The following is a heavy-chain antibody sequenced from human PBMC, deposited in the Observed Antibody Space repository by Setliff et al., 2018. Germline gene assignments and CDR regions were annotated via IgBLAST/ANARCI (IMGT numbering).Heavy chain of an antibody. CDR2: IRQDGSEK. D-gene: IGHD3-10*01. Sequence: LRLSCAASGFTFSRYWMSWVRQPPGKGLEWLANIRQDGSEKDCVDSVKGRFTLSRDNAKNSLYLQMNGLRAEDTAVYYCFGAGTCSYWGQGTLVTVSS. CDR1: GFTFSRYW. CDR3: FGAGTCSY. V-gene: IGHV3-7*01. J-gene: IGHJ4*02.